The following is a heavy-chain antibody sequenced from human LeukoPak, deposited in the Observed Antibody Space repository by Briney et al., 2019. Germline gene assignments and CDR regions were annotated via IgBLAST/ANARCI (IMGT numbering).Heavy chain of an antibody. V-gene: IGHV1-2*02. Sequence: ATVKASRKVSGYTFTGYYMHWVRQAPRQGGGRMGWINLTSGGPNTAQTFQGRAPMPRATPISTAYMELSRLRSDDTAVYYCAIPNYYDWGGYYRDAFYVWGQGTMVTVSS. J-gene: IGHJ3*01. CDR2: INLTSGGP. CDR1: GYTFTGYY. CDR3: AIPNYYDWGGYYRDAFYV. D-gene: IGHD3-10*01.